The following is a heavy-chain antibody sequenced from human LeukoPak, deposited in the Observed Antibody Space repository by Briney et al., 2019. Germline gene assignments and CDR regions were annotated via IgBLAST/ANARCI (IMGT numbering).Heavy chain of an antibody. CDR2: IWYDGSIK. CDR1: GFTFSSYG. CDR3: ARDKTPPYYYDSSGIFVY. D-gene: IGHD3-22*01. J-gene: IGHJ4*02. Sequence: GGSLRLSCAASGFTFSSYGMHWVRQAPGKGLEWVAVIWYDGSIKYYADSVKGRFTISRDNSKNTLYLQMNSLRAEDTAVYYRARDKTPPYYYDSSGIFVYWGQGTLVTVSS. V-gene: IGHV3-33*01.